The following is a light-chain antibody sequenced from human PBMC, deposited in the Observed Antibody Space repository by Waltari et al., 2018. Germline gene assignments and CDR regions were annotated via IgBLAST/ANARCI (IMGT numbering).Light chain of an antibody. CDR1: IPIIGINY. CDR3: VTWDDSLSGAV. Sequence: SGLTQPPSASGPPGQRVTISCSGSIPIIGINYVYWYQQLPVTAPKLLINKNNQRPSGFPDRFSGSKSGTSASLAISGLRSEDEADYYCVTWDDSLSGAVFGGGTQLTVL. J-gene: IGLJ7*01. CDR2: KNN. V-gene: IGLV1-47*01.